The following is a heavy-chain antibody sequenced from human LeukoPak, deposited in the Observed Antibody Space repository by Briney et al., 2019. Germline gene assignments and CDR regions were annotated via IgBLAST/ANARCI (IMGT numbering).Heavy chain of an antibody. J-gene: IGHJ4*02. CDR1: GFTFSNYW. CDR2: IKQDGTEK. D-gene: IGHD3-10*01. V-gene: IGHV3-7*03. CDR3: ARDGQSGGSGSYPYFDY. Sequence: GGSLRLSCAASGFTFSNYWMSWVRQAPGKGLEWVANIKQDGTEKWYVDSVKGRFTISRGNAKNSLYLQVNSLRAEDTAIYYCARDGQSGGSGSYPYFDYWGQGTLVTVSS.